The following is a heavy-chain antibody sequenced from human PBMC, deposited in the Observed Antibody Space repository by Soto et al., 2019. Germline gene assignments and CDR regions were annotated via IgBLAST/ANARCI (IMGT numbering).Heavy chain of an antibody. CDR3: ARADILTGLDAFDI. CDR2: ISTSKGDT. Sequence: ASVKVSCKTSGYTFTSYGIAWVRQAPGQGLEWMGWISTSKGDTNYAQKFQGRVTMTTDTSTSTAYMELRSLRSDDTAVYYCARADILTGLDAFDIWGQGTMVTVSS. CDR1: GYTFTSYG. J-gene: IGHJ3*02. V-gene: IGHV1-18*01. D-gene: IGHD3-9*01.